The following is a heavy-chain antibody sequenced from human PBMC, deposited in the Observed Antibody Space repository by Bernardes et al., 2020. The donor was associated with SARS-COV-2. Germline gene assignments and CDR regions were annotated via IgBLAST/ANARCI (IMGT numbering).Heavy chain of an antibody. CDR3: AKAHYYDSSGHGH. V-gene: IGHV4-59*01. J-gene: IGHJ4*02. CDR1: GGSISGYC. Sequence: SETLSLTCTVSGGSISGYCWSWIRQPPGKGLEWIGFICYNGITSYNSSLKSRVTISLDTSKNQFSLRLSSVTAADTAVYYCAKAHYYDSSGHGHWGQGTLVTVSS. D-gene: IGHD3-22*01. CDR2: ICYNGIT.